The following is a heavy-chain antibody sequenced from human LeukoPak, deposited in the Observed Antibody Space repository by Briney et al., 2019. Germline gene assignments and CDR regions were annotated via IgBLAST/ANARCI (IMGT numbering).Heavy chain of an antibody. D-gene: IGHD5-18*01. CDR3: ARGGANTGQQYFQD. CDR1: GFTFSSYA. J-gene: IGHJ1*01. V-gene: IGHV3-64*01. CDR2: ISSNGGST. Sequence: PGGSLRLSCAASGFTFSSYAMHWVRQAPGKGLEYVAAISSNGGSTYYANSVEGRFTISRDNSKNTLYLQMGSLRDEDMAVYFCARGGANTGQQYFQDWGQGTLVTVSS.